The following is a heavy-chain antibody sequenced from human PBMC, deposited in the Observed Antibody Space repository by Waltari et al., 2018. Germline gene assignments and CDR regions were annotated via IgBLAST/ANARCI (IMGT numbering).Heavy chain of an antibody. CDR3: VRDAFGNTIGGVFDY. Sequence: VQLVESGGGLVQPGKTLRLSCLASGFIFEESAMHWVRQVQGKGLEWLSGISWNSNNIVYADSVKGRFTISRDNAENSLYLLMNNLRSDDTALYYCVRDAFGNTIGGVFDYWGQGTLLTVSS. CDR1: GFIFEESA. CDR2: ISWNSNNI. D-gene: IGHD3-3*01. J-gene: IGHJ4*02. V-gene: IGHV3-9*01.